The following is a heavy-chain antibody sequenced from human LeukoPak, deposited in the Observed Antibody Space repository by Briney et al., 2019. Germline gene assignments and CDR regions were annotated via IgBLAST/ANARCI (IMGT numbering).Heavy chain of an antibody. Sequence: GGSLRLSCAASGFTFSDYYMSWIRQAPGKGLEWVSYISSSGSTIYYADSVKGRFTISRDNAKNSLYLKMNSLRAEDTAVYYCARYGYCSSTSCRRASSDFDYWGQGTLVTVSS. D-gene: IGHD2-2*03. CDR2: ISSSGSTI. CDR1: GFTFSDYY. CDR3: ARYGYCSSTSCRRASSDFDY. V-gene: IGHV3-11*04. J-gene: IGHJ4*02.